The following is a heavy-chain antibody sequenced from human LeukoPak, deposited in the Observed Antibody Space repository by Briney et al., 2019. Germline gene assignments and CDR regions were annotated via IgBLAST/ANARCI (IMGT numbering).Heavy chain of an antibody. V-gene: IGHV1-8*03. CDR2: MNPNSGNT. D-gene: IGHD5-18*01. Sequence: ASVKVSCKASGYTFTSYDINWVRQATGQGLEWMRWMNPNSGNTGYAQKFQGRVTITRNTSISTAYMELSSLRSEDTAVHYCARADTAMASHYDYWGQGTLVTVSS. CDR3: ARADTAMASHYDY. CDR1: GYTFTSYD. J-gene: IGHJ4*02.